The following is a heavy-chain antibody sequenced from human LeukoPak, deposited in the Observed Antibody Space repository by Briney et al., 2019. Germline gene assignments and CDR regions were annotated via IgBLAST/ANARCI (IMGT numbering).Heavy chain of an antibody. Sequence: GGTLRLSCAASGFTFSSYDMHWVCKATAKGLELVSAIGTAGDTYYPSAVKGRFTISRENAKNSLYLQMNSLRPGHTAVYYCARVDWYSSSWSYDYWGQGTLVTVSS. CDR1: GFTFSSYD. D-gene: IGHD6-13*01. CDR3: ARVDWYSSSWSYDY. J-gene: IGHJ4*02. V-gene: IGHV3-13*01. CDR2: IGTAGDT.